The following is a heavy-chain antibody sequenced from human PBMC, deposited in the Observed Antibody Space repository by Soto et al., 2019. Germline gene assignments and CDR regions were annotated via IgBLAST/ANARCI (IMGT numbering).Heavy chain of an antibody. D-gene: IGHD3-3*01. CDR3: ARRAPPDYDFWSGYYNPYYYYGMDV. Sequence: SVTLCVTCTVAGGSISGSGGYWGWIHQPPGKGLEWIGSIYYSGSTYYNPSLKSRVTISVDTSKNQFSLKLSSVTAADTAVYYCARRAPPDYDFWSGYYNPYYYYGMDVWGQGTTVTVSS. V-gene: IGHV4-39*01. J-gene: IGHJ6*02. CDR2: IYYSGST. CDR1: GGSISGSGGY.